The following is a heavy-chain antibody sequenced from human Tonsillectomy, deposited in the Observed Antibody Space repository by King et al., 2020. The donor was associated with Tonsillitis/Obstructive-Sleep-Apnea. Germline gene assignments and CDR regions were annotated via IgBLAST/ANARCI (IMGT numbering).Heavy chain of an antibody. V-gene: IGHV3-30*04. D-gene: IGHD3-22*01. J-gene: IGHJ4*02. Sequence: VQLVESGGGVVQPGRSLRLSCAASGFTFSSYAMHWVRQAPGKGLEWVAVISYDGSNKYYADSVKGRFTISRDNSKNTLYLQMNSLRAEDTAVYYCAWGPRFGGANYYDSSGYFDYWGQGTLVTVSS. CDR3: AWGPRFGGANYYDSSGYFDY. CDR1: GFTFSSYA. CDR2: ISYDGSNK.